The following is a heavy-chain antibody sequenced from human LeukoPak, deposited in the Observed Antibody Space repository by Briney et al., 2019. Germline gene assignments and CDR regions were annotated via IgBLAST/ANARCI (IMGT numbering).Heavy chain of an antibody. V-gene: IGHV3-23*01. CDR1: GFTFSSYA. D-gene: IGHD3-10*01. J-gene: IGHJ4*02. CDR2: ISGSGGST. CDR3: ASARQRMVRGVIITPGY. Sequence: GGSLRLSCAASGFTFSSYAMSWVRQAPGKGLEWVSAISGSGGSTYYADSVKGRFTISRDNSKNTLYLQMNSLRAEDTAVYYCASARQRMVRGVIITPGYWGQGTLVTVSS.